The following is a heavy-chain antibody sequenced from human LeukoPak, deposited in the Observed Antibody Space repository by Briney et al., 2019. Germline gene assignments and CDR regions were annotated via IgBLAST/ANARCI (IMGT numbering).Heavy chain of an antibody. CDR1: GFTFSSYW. V-gene: IGHV3-74*01. Sequence: GGSLRLSCAASGFTFSSYWMNWVRQAPGKGLVWVSRIASDGSSTTYADSEKGRFSISRDNAKNTLYLQMNSLRVEDTAVYYCARGRPHGNDYWGQGTLVTVSS. CDR2: IASDGSST. J-gene: IGHJ4*02. D-gene: IGHD4-23*01. CDR3: ARGRPHGNDY.